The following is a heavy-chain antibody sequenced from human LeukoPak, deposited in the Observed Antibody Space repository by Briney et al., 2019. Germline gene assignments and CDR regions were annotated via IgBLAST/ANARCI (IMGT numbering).Heavy chain of an antibody. CDR2: INPSGGST. CDR3: ARAGYYDSSSSVDFDY. CDR1: GYTFTGYY. V-gene: IGHV1-46*01. D-gene: IGHD3-22*01. J-gene: IGHJ4*02. Sequence: ASVKVSCKASGYTFTGYYMHWVRQAPGQGLEWMGIINPSGGSTSYAQKFQGRVTMTRDMSTSTVYMELSSLRSEDTAVYYCARAGYYDSSSSVDFDYWGQGTLVTVSS.